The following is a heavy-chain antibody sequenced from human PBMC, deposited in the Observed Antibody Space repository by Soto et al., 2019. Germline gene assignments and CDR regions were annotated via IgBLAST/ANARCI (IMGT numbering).Heavy chain of an antibody. V-gene: IGHV3-74*01. CDR2: INSDGSVS. D-gene: IGHD2-15*01. CDR3: ARGDCVGGTCYSLACSFYYYMDV. Sequence: EVQLVESGGGLVQPGGSLRLSCAASGFTFSNYWMYWVRQAPGKGLVWVSRINSDGSVSSYADSVKGRLTISRDNVKNTRYLQMDSLRAEDTAVYYCARGDCVGGTCYSLACSFYYYMDVWGKGTTVTVFS. CDR1: GFTFSNYW. J-gene: IGHJ6*03.